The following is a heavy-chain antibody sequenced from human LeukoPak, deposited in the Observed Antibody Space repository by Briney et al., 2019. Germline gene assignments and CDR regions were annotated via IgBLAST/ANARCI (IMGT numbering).Heavy chain of an antibody. CDR2: ISSNGGST. D-gene: IGHD3-3*01. V-gene: IGHV3-64*01. CDR3: ARGGITIFGVVIHPQKLIDY. J-gene: IGHJ4*02. Sequence: GGSLRLSCAASGFTFSSYAMHWVRQAPGKGLEYVSAISSNGGSTYYANSVKGRFTISRDNSKNTLYLQMGGLRAEDMAVYYCARGGITIFGVVIHPQKLIDYWGQGTLVTVSS. CDR1: GFTFSSYA.